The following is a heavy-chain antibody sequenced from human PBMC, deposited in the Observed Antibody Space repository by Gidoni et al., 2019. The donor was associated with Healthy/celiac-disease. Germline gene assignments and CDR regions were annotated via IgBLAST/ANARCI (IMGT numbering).Heavy chain of an antibody. D-gene: IGHD3-22*01. J-gene: IGHJ4*02. V-gene: IGHV3-23*01. CDR2: ISGSGGST. Sequence: RLSCAASGFTFSSYAMSWVRQAPGKGLEWVSAISGSGGSTYYADSVKGRFTISRDNSKNTLYLQMNSLRAEDTAVYYCAKDTSITMIVVVITSFDYWGQGTLVTVSS. CDR3: AKDTSITMIVVVITSFDY. CDR1: GFTFSSYA.